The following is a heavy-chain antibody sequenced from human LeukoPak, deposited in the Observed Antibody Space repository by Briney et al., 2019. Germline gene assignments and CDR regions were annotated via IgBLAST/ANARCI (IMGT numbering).Heavy chain of an antibody. CDR3: ARARGSYSFDY. CDR2: IKPDGSDT. Sequence: GGSLRLSCGASGFTFTTHWIHWVRQAPGKGLVWVSRIKPDGSDTNYADSVKGRFTISRDNAKNTVYLQMNSLRAEDTAVYYCARARGSYSFDYWGQGALVTVSS. D-gene: IGHD1-26*01. J-gene: IGHJ4*02. V-gene: IGHV3-74*01. CDR1: GFTFTTHW.